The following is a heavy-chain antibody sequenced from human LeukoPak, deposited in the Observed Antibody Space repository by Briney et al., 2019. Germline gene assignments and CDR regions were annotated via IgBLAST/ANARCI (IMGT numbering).Heavy chain of an antibody. Sequence: PGGSLRLSCVASGIAFSKTWMSWVRQAPGKGLEWVGRIKSKNDGGAIDYIEPVKGRFTISRDDAKNTGYLQMNSLKTEDTAMYYCTTDPRDWGQGTLVTVSS. CDR3: TTDPRD. J-gene: IGHJ4*02. V-gene: IGHV3-15*01. CDR1: GIAFSKTW. CDR2: IKSKNDGGAI.